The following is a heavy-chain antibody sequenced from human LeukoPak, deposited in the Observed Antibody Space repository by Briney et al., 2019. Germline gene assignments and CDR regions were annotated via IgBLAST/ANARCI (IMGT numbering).Heavy chain of an antibody. D-gene: IGHD2-2*01. Sequence: ASVKVSCKASGYTFTGYYMHWVRQAPGQGLEWMGWINPNSGGTNYAQKFQGRVTMTRDTSISTAYMELSRLRSDDTAVYYCARESECSSTSCYAGYWGQGTLVTVSS. CDR3: ARESECSSTSCYAGY. CDR1: GYTFTGYY. V-gene: IGHV1-2*02. J-gene: IGHJ4*02. CDR2: INPNSGGT.